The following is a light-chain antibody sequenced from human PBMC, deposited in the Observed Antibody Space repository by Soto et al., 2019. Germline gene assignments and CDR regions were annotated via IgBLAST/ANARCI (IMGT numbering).Light chain of an antibody. Sequence: QSVLTQPPSASGTPGQRVTISCSGSSSNIGSNTVNWYQQLPGTAPKLLIYSNNQRPSGVPDRFSGSKSGTSASLAISGLQSEDEAEYFCCSSAPESTYVFGTGTKLTGL. CDR3: CSSAPESTYV. CDR1: SSNIGSNT. J-gene: IGLJ1*01. V-gene: IGLV1-44*01. CDR2: SNN.